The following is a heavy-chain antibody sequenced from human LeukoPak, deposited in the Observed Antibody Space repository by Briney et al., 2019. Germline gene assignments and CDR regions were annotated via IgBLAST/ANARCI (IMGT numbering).Heavy chain of an antibody. D-gene: IGHD3-10*01. Sequence: PGGSLRLSCAASGFTFSTYGMYWVRQAPGKGLEWVAFIRYDESNEDYVDSVKGRFTISRDNAKNSLYLQMHSLRAEDTAVYYCARGFWFGELFPDYWGQGTLVTVSS. CDR2: IRYDESNE. CDR3: ARGFWFGELFPDY. CDR1: GFTFSTYG. V-gene: IGHV3-33*07. J-gene: IGHJ4*02.